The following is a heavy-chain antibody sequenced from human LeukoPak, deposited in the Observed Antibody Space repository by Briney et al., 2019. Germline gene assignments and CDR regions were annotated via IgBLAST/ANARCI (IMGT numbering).Heavy chain of an antibody. CDR2: IIPIFGTA. CDR1: GGTFSSYA. D-gene: IGHD5-18*01. V-gene: IGHV1-69*13. CDR3: ARVDTAMPGANWFDP. Sequence: GASVKVSCKASGGTFSSYAISWVRQAPGQGLEWMGGIIPIFGTANYAQKFQGRVTITADESTSTAYMELSSLRSEDTAVYYCARVDTAMPGANWFDPWGQGTLVTVSS. J-gene: IGHJ5*02.